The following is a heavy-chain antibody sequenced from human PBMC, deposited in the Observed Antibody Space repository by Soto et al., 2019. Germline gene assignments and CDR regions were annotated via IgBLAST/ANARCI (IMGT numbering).Heavy chain of an antibody. CDR1: GFTFSSYG. CDR3: ARSSSVPSGRVRYGMDV. J-gene: IGHJ6*02. V-gene: IGHV3-30*03. Sequence: SGGSLRLSCAASGFTFSSYGMHWVRQAPGKGLEWVAVISYDGSNKYYADSVKGRFTISRDNSKNTLYLQMNSLRAGDTAVYYCARSSSVPSGRVRYGMDVWGQGTTVTVSS. D-gene: IGHD3-10*01. CDR2: ISYDGSNK.